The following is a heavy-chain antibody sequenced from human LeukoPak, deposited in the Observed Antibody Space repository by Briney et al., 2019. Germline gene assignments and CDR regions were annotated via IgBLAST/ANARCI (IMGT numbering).Heavy chain of an antibody. J-gene: IGHJ5*02. V-gene: IGHV4-59*08. CDR3: ARLRNYYDSSGYSPLNWFDP. Sequence: GSLRLSCAASGFTFSNYWMTWVRQPPGKGLEWIGYIYYSGSTNYNPSLKSRVTISVDTSKNQFSLKLSSVTAADTAVYYCARLRNYYDSSGYSPLNWFDPWGQGTLVTVSS. CDR1: GFTFSNYW. CDR2: IYYSGST. D-gene: IGHD3-22*01.